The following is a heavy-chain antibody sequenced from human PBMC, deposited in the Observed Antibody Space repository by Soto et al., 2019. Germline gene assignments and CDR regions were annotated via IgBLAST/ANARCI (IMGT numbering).Heavy chain of an antibody. V-gene: IGHV4-61*01. CDR1: GGSVSSGSYY. Sequence: SETLSLTCTVSGGSVSSGSYYWSWIRQPPGKGLEWIGYIYYSGSTNYNPSLKSRVTISVDTSKNQFSLKLSSVTAADTAVYYCARDRRSGRSRGTYYYYYYGMDVWGQGTTVTVYS. CDR3: ARDRRSGRSRGTYYYYYYGMDV. D-gene: IGHD1-26*01. J-gene: IGHJ6*02. CDR2: IYYSGST.